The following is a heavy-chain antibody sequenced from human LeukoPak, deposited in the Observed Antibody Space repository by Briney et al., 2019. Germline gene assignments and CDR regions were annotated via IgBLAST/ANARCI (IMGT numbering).Heavy chain of an antibody. CDR1: GGSISSYY. CDR3: AKPYYDFWSGYSSHLDY. D-gene: IGHD3-3*01. V-gene: IGHV4-59*01. J-gene: IGHJ4*02. Sequence: SETLSLTCTVSGGSISSYYWSWIRQPPGKGLEWIGYIYYSGSTNYNPSLKSRVTTSVDTSKNQFSLKLSSVTAADTAVYYCAKPYYDFWSGYSSHLDYWGQGTLVTVSS. CDR2: IYYSGST.